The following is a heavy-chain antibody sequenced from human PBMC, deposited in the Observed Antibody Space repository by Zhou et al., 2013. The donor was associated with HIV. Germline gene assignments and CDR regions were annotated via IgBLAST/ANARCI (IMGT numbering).Heavy chain of an antibody. V-gene: IGHV1-69*12. CDR1: GGTFSSHV. J-gene: IGHJ6*02. CDR2: IIPIFGTA. CDR3: ARGRQAAAGYYYYYGMDV. Sequence: QVQLVQSGAEVKKPGSSVKVSCKASGGTFSSHVISWVRQAPGQGLEWMGGIIPIFGTANYAQKFQGRVTITADESTSTAYMELSSLRSEDTAVYYCARGRQAAAGYYYYYGMDVWGQGTTVTVSS. D-gene: IGHD6-13*01.